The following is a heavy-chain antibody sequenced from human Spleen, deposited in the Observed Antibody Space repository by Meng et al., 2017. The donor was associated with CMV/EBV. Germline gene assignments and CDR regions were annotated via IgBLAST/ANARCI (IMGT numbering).Heavy chain of an antibody. J-gene: IGHJ4*02. CDR1: GGTFSSYI. CDR3: ARIPYPPYSSGWYGAYFDY. V-gene: IGHV1-69*02. Sequence: SVKVSCKASGGTFSSYIISWVRQAPGQGLEWMGRVFPINGKANYARKFQGRVTITADKSTRTVYMELSSLRSDDTAVYYCARIPYPPYSSGWYGAYFDYWGQGTLVTVSS. D-gene: IGHD6-19*01. CDR2: VFPINGKA.